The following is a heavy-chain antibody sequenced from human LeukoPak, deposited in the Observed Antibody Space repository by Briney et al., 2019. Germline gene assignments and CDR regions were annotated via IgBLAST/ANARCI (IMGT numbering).Heavy chain of an antibody. J-gene: IGHJ4*02. V-gene: IGHV3-53*01. Sequence: TGGSLRLSCAASGFTVSNNYMSWVRQAPGKGLEWVSVIYAAGSTYYAVSVKGRFTISRDNSKSTLYLQMNSLRAEDTALYYCARSSHNNYWYFDYWGQGTLVTASS. CDR3: ARSSHNNYWYFDY. D-gene: IGHD1-1*01. CDR2: IYAAGST. CDR1: GFTVSNNY.